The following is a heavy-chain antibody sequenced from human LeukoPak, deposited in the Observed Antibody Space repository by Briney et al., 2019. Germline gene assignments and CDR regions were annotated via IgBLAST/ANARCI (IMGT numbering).Heavy chain of an antibody. J-gene: IGHJ4*02. CDR1: GFTFSRYW. CDR2: IKQGGTAK. V-gene: IGHV3-7*01. D-gene: IGHD4-17*01. CDR3: GRYPPDYGDPPPY. Sequence: GGSLRLSCAASGFTFSRYWMSWVRQAPGKGLEWVANIKQGGTAKDYVDSVRGRFTISRDNAKSSVYLQMNSLRVEDTAVYYCGRYPPDYGDPPPYWGQGTLVTVSS.